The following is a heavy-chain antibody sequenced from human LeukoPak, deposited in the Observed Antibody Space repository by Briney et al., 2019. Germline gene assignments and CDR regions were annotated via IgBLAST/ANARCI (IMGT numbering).Heavy chain of an antibody. CDR2: ISSSSRTI. V-gene: IGHV3-48*01. CDR3: ARGEYHQDGIGYTRLDN. J-gene: IGHJ4*02. CDR1: GFIFSSYS. Sequence: GGSLRLSCATSGFIFSSYSMNWVRQAPGKGLEWVSYISSSSRTIYCADSAKGRFTISRDNAENSVFLQMTSLRPEDTAVYYCARGEYHQDGIGYTRLDNWGQGALVTVSS. D-gene: IGHD5-24*01.